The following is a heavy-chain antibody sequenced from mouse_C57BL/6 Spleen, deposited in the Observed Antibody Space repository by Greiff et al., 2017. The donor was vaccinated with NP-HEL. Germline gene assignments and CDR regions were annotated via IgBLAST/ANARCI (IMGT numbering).Heavy chain of an antibody. V-gene: IGHV1-52*01. CDR2: IDPSDSET. Sequence: VQLKQPGAELVRPGSSVKLSCKASGYTFTSYWMHWVKQRPIQGLEWIGNIDPSDSETHYNQKFKDKATLTVDKSSSTAYMQLSSLTSEDSAVYYCARRGLRSLFAYWGQGTLVTVSA. D-gene: IGHD3-2*02. CDR3: ARRGLRSLFAY. J-gene: IGHJ3*01. CDR1: GYTFTSYW.